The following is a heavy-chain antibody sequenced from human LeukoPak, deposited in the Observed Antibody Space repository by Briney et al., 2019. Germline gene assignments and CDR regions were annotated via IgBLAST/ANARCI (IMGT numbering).Heavy chain of an antibody. J-gene: IGHJ1*01. CDR2: IKSDGKT. CDR1: GFTFSRYW. CDR3: ARAPSEVGGYYPEYFRH. D-gene: IGHD3-22*01. V-gene: IGHV3-74*01. Sequence: GGSLRLSSEASGFTFSRYWMHWVRQAPGKGLVWVSRIKSDGKTNYADSVKGRFTISRDNAKNTVSLQMDSLRAEDTGVYYCARAPSEVGGYYPEYFRHWGQGTLVTVSS.